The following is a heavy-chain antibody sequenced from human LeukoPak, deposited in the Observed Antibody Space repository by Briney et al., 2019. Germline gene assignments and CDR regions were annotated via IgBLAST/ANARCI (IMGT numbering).Heavy chain of an antibody. D-gene: IGHD3-3*01. V-gene: IGHV4-4*07. CDR3: ARVRRGVVNAFDI. CDR2: IYISGDT. Sequence: SETLSLTCTVSGGSISSYYWSWIRQPAGKGLEWIGRIYISGDTNYNPSLKSRVTMSVDTSKNQFSLKLSSVTAADTAVYYCARVRRGVVNAFDIWGQGTMVTVSS. CDR1: GGSISSYY. J-gene: IGHJ3*02.